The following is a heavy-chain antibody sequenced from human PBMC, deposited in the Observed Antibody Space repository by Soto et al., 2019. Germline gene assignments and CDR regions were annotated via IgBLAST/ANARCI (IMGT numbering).Heavy chain of an antibody. CDR1: GYSFTTYW. CDR3: ARRYVWSLDV. V-gene: IGHV5-51*01. J-gene: IGHJ6*02. Sequence: PGESLKISCKCSGYSFTTYWIGWVRQMPGKGLEWMGIIYPGGSDTRYSPSFQGQVTISADKSISTAYLQWSSLKASDTAIYYCARRYVWSLDVWGQGTTVTVSS. CDR2: IYPGGSDT. D-gene: IGHD3-10*01.